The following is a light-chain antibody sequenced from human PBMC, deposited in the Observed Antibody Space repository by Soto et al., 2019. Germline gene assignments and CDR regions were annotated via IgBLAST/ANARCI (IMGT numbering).Light chain of an antibody. Sequence: QPVLTQPPSASGSPGQSVTISCTGTSSDVGGYNYVSWYQQHPGKAPKLMIYEVSKRPSGVPDRFSGSKSGNTASLTVSGLQAEDEADYYCSSYAGSNFYVFGTGTQLTVL. CDR3: SSYAGSNFYV. V-gene: IGLV2-8*01. J-gene: IGLJ1*01. CDR2: EVS. CDR1: SSDVGGYNY.